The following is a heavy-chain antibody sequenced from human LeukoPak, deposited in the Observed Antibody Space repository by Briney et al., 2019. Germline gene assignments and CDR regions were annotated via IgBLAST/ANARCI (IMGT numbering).Heavy chain of an antibody. J-gene: IGHJ4*02. Sequence: GGSLRLSCVASGFTFSNYVMNWVHQAPGKGLECVSSISGSGTSTYYADSVKGRFTISRDNSKNTLYLQMNSLRAEDTAVYYCAKVDINWGFFSWGQGTLVTVSS. D-gene: IGHD7-27*01. V-gene: IGHV3-23*01. CDR1: GFTFSNYV. CDR3: AKVDINWGFFS. CDR2: ISGSGTST.